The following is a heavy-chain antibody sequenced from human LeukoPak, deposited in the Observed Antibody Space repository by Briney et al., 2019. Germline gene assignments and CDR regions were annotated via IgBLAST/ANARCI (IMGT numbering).Heavy chain of an antibody. CDR3: AKIGATTGPFDY. Sequence: PGGSLRLSCAASGFTFSDYYMSWIRQAPGEGLEWGSYISSSGSTIYYADSVKGRFTIPRDNAKNSLYLQMNSLRAEDTALYYCAKIGATTGPFDYWGQGILATVSS. J-gene: IGHJ4*02. V-gene: IGHV3-11*01. D-gene: IGHD5-12*01. CDR1: GFTFSDYY. CDR2: ISSSGSTI.